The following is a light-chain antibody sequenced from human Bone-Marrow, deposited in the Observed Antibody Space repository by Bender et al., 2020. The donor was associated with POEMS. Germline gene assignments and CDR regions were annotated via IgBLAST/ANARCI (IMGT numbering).Light chain of an antibody. Sequence: QSALTQPTSVSGSPGESITIFCTGVTNDAGDDEFVSWYQHHPGRGPKLILYEGDKRPPGVSDRFSGSKSGITASLTISGLQAEDEADYHCCSHEGHNRVFGGGTKVTVL. CDR3: CSHEGHNRV. CDR2: EGD. J-gene: IGLJ3*02. V-gene: IGLV2-23*01. CDR1: TNDAGDDEF.